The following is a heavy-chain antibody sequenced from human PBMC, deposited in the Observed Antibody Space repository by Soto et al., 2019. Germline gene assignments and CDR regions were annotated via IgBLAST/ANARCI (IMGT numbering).Heavy chain of an antibody. CDR2: FDPKDGNV. V-gene: IGHV1-24*01. D-gene: IGHD1-1*01. J-gene: IGHJ5*02. CDR1: GYRLTELS. CDR3: ATVRAVGTYGFDT. Sequence: ASVKVSCKLSGYRLTELSIHCVSQAPGKGLEWMGGFDPKDGNVVYARTLAGRVTMTEETTTDPVYXEFMSLTPEDTAVYHCATVRAVGTYGFDTGSRGILVTVSS.